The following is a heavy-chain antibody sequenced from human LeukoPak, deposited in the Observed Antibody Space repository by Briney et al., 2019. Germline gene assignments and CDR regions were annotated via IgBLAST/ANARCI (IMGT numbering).Heavy chain of an antibody. CDR1: GFTFSSYS. CDR3: ARDPTPRYCSGGSCYTHYGMDV. Sequence: KPGGSLRLSCAASGFTFSSYSMNWVRQAPGKGLEWVSSISSISSYLYYADSVKGRFTISRDNAKNSLYLEMNSLRAEDTAVYYCARDPTPRYCSGGSCYTHYGMDVWGQGTTVTVSS. D-gene: IGHD2-15*01. V-gene: IGHV3-21*01. J-gene: IGHJ6*02. CDR2: ISSISSYL.